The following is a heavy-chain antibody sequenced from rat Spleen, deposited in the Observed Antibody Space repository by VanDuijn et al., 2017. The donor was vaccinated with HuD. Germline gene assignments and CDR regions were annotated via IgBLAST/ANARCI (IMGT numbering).Heavy chain of an antibody. CDR2: ISTGGGNT. V-gene: IGHV5S13*01. Sequence: EVQLVESGGGLVQPGRSLKLSCAASEFTFSNYVISWVRQAPTKGLEWVASISTGGGNTFYRGSVKGRFAISRDNSKTTLYLQMDSLRSEDTATYYCTRAYPGTTLYWYFDFWGPGTMVTVSS. J-gene: IGHJ1*01. CDR3: TRAYPGTTLYWYFDF. D-gene: IGHD1-4*01. CDR1: EFTFSNYV.